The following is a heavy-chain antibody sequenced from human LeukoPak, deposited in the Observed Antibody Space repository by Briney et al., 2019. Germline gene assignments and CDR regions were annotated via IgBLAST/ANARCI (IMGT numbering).Heavy chain of an antibody. D-gene: IGHD3-10*01. J-gene: IGHJ4*02. CDR1: GGSISSYY. V-gene: IGHV4-59*01. Sequence: SETLSLTCTVSGGSISSYYWSWIRQPPGKGLEWIGYTYYSGSTNYNPSLKSRVTISVDTSKNQFSLKLSSVTAADTAVYYCARVPGADYYGSGSYQIWGQGTLVTVSS. CDR2: TYYSGST. CDR3: ARVPGADYYGSGSYQI.